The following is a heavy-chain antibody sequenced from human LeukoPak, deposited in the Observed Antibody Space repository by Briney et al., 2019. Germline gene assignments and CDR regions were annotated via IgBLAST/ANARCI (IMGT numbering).Heavy chain of an antibody. V-gene: IGHV3-30*04. CDR2: ISYDGSNK. CDR3: ARDLSSSWYVDYYYGIDV. CDR1: GFTFSSYA. D-gene: IGHD6-13*01. J-gene: IGHJ6*02. Sequence: GGFLRLSCAASGFTFSSYAMHWVRQAPGKGLEWVAVISYDGSNKYYADSVKGRFTISRDNSKNTLYLQMNSLRAEDTAVYYCARDLSSSWYVDYYYGIDVWGQGTTVTVSS.